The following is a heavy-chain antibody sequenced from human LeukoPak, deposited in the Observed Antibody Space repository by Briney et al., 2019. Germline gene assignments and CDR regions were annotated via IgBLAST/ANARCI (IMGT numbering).Heavy chain of an antibody. D-gene: IGHD6-6*01. J-gene: IGHJ5*02. CDR2: INPNSGGT. CDR1: GSTFTGDY. CDR3: ARDGAANNYSSSTHWFDP. Sequence: GASVKLCCNASGSTFTGDYIHWVRQAHGQGLGWMGWINPNSGGTNYAQKFQGRVTMTRDTSSSTAYMELSRLRSDETAVYYCARDGAANNYSSSTHWFDPWGQGTLVTVSS. V-gene: IGHV1-2*02.